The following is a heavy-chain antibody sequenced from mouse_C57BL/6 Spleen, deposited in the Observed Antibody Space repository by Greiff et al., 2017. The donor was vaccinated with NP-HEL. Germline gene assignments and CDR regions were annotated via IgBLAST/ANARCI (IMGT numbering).Heavy chain of an antibody. V-gene: IGHV1-81*01. CDR2: IYPRSGNT. CDR3: ARAGGLRRGAMDY. D-gene: IGHD2-2*01. CDR1: GYTFTSYG. Sequence: VQLQQSGAELARPGASVKLSCKASGYTFTSYGISWVKQRTGQGLEWIGEIYPRSGNTYYIEKFKGKATLTADKSSSTAYMELRSLTSEDSAVYFCARAGGLRRGAMDYWGQGTSVTVSS. J-gene: IGHJ4*01.